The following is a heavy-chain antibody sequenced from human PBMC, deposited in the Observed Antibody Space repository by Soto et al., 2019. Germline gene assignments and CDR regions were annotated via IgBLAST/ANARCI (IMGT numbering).Heavy chain of an antibody. Sequence: GASVKVSCKASGGTFSSYTISWVRQAPGQGLEWMGRIIPILGIANYAQKFQGRVTITADKSTSTAYMELSSLRSEDTAVYYCAREGQQLAPGYFQHWGQGTLVTVSS. J-gene: IGHJ1*01. CDR1: GGTFSSYT. CDR3: AREGQQLAPGYFQH. D-gene: IGHD6-13*01. CDR2: IIPILGIA. V-gene: IGHV1-69*04.